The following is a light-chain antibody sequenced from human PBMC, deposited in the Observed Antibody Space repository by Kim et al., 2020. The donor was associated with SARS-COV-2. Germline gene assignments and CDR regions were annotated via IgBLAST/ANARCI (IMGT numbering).Light chain of an antibody. CDR1: QSISSH. CDR2: AAS. CDR3: QQTYIPPFT. V-gene: IGKV1-39*01. Sequence: DIQMTQSPSSLSASVGDRVTITCRTSQSISSHLNWYHQKPGRAPKLLISAASTLQGGVLSRFSGSGSETDFTLTISSLQPEDFATYFCQQTYIPPFTFGPGTKVDIK. J-gene: IGKJ3*01.